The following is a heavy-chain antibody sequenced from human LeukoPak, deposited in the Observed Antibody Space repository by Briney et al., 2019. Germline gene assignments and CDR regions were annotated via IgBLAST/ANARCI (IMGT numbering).Heavy chain of an antibody. Sequence: GGSLRLSCAASGFTFSSYAMSWVRQAPGKGLEWVSGVLDSGYSTYYANSVKGRFTISRDNSNNTLYLQMNSLRAEDTAVYYCAKLGGHPLHNYYVGVWGKGTTVAVSS. D-gene: IGHD3-16*01. CDR2: VLDSGYST. CDR3: AKLGGHPLHNYYVGV. J-gene: IGHJ6*03. CDR1: GFTFSSYA. V-gene: IGHV3-23*01.